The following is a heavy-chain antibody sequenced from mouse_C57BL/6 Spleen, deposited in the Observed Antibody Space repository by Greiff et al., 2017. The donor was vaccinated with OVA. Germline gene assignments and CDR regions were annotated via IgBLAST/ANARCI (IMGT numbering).Heavy chain of an antibody. D-gene: IGHD1-1*01. CDR1: GYSITSGYY. CDR3: ASRYYGPYYAMDY. J-gene: IGHJ4*01. Sequence: EVQLQQSGPGLVKPSQSLSLTCSVTGYSITSGYYWNWIRQFPGNKLEWMGYISYDGSNNYNPSLKNRISITRDTSKNQFFLKLNSVTTEDTATYYCASRYYGPYYAMDYWGQGTSVTVSS. CDR2: ISYDGSN. V-gene: IGHV3-6*01.